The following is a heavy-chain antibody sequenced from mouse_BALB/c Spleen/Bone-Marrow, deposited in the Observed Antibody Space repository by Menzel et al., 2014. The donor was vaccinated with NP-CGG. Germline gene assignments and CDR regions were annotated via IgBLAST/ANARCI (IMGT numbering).Heavy chain of an antibody. CDR2: IYPGDGYT. Sequence: QVQLKASVAALASPGASVKLSCKASGYTFTGYWMQWVKQRPGQGLEWIGAIYPGDGYTRYTQKFKGKATLTADKSSSTAYMQLSSLASEDSAVYHCARKKGNFDDWGQGTTLTVSA. CDR3: ARKKGNFDD. J-gene: IGHJ2*01. V-gene: IGHV1-87*01. CDR1: GYTFTGYW.